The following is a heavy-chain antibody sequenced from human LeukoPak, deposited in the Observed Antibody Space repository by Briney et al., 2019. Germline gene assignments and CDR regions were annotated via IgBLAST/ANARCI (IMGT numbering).Heavy chain of an antibody. CDR1: GFTFSSYW. J-gene: IGHJ4*02. Sequence: GGSLRLSCAASGFTFSSYWMHWVRQAPGKGLVWVSRINSDGSSTSYADSVKGRFTISRDNAKNTLYLQMNSLRAEDTAVYYCARGYYYDSRVFDYWGQGTLVTVSS. D-gene: IGHD3-22*01. V-gene: IGHV3-74*01. CDR2: INSDGSST. CDR3: ARGYYYDSRVFDY.